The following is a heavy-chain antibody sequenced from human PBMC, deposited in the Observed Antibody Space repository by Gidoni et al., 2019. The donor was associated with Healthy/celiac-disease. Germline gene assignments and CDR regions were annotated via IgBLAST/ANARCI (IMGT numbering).Heavy chain of an antibody. V-gene: IGHV1-69*06. CDR1: GGTFSSYA. Sequence: QVQPVQSGAEVKKPGQSVKVSCKASGGTFSSYANSWVRQAPGQGLEWMGGVIPLLGTANNAQKIQGRGTSTAEKSTSTAYMELRSMRSEDTAVYYCARGPNLAARPDAGEYFDYWGQGTLVTVSS. D-gene: IGHD6-6*01. J-gene: IGHJ4*02. CDR3: ARGPNLAARPDAGEYFDY. CDR2: VIPLLGTA.